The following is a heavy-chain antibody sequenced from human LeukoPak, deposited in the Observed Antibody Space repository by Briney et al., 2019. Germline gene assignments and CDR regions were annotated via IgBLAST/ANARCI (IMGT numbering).Heavy chain of an antibody. CDR2: IYWDDVK. J-gene: IGHJ3*01. V-gene: IGHV2-5*02. Sequence: ESGPTLVKPTETITLTCTFSGVSLRSRGVGVGWFRQPPGKALVRVALIYWDDVKRYSPSLKSTLTITKDTSKNQVVLTMTNMDPVDTATYYCAHRDLYCSSASCYSADAFDLWGQGTMVTVSS. CDR3: AHRDLYCSSASCYSADAFDL. D-gene: IGHD2-2*02. CDR1: GVSLRSRGVG.